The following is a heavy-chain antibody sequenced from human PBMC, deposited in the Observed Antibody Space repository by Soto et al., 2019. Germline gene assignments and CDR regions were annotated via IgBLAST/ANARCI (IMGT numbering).Heavy chain of an antibody. CDR2: ISGSGGST. J-gene: IGHJ5*02. V-gene: IGHV3-23*01. CDR1: GFTFSSYA. CDR3: AKGNSSWYKYDWFYP. D-gene: IGHD6-13*01. Sequence: EVQLLESGGGLVQPGGSLRLSCAASGFTFSSYAMSWVRQAPGKGLEWVSAISGSGGSTYYADSVKGRFTISRDNSKNTLYLQMNRLRADDTAVYYCAKGNSSWYKYDWFYPWGQGTLVTVSS.